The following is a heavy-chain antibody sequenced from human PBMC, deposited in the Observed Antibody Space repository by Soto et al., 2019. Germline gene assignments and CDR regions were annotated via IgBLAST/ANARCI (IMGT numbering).Heavy chain of an antibody. CDR1: GDSISSPKW. CDR3: AYSSGWYRHDV. V-gene: IGHV4-4*02. D-gene: IGHD6-19*01. Sequence: QVPLQESGPGLVKPSGTLSLTCAVSGDSISSPKWWTWLRQPPGKGLEWIGDLLHSGTTNYNPSLKSRVILSVDKSQNQFSLSLTSVTAADTAIYYCAYSSGWYRHDVWGQGTSVTVSS. J-gene: IGHJ3*01. CDR2: LLHSGTT.